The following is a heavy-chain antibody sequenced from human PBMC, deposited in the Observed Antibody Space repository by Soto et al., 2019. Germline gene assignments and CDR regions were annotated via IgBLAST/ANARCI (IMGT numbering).Heavy chain of an antibody. CDR3: ARDWAWNY. D-gene: IGHD1-1*01. J-gene: IGHJ4*02. V-gene: IGHV3-30-3*01. CDR2: ISSDGGKA. CDR1: GFTVSYFG. Sequence: GGSLRLSCAASGFTVSYFGLHWVRQAPGKGLEWVAFISSDGGKAYYADSMKGRFTISRDNSKNTLDLQMNSLKPEDTAVYYCARDWAWNYWGQGTLVTVSS.